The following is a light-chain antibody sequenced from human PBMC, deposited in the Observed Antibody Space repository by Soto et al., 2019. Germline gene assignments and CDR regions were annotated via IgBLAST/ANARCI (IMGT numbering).Light chain of an antibody. Sequence: QSVLTQPRSVSGSPGQSVTISCSGTSSDVGGYNYVSWYQQHPGKAPKLMIYDVTKRPSGVPDRLSGSKSGNTASLTISGLQAEDEADYYCCSYAGSSYVFGTGTKLTVL. J-gene: IGLJ1*01. CDR2: DVT. CDR1: SSDVGGYNY. CDR3: CSYAGSSYV. V-gene: IGLV2-11*01.